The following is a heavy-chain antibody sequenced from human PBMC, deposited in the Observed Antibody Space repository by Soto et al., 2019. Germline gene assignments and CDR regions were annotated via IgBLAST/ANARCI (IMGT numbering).Heavy chain of an antibody. CDR3: ARDTSSSWPRDYYYGMDV. J-gene: IGHJ6*02. CDR1: GDTFTSYA. CDR2: IIPILGIA. Sequence: GASVKVSCKASGDTFTSYAMHWVRQAPGQGLEWMGRIIPILGIANYAQKFQGRVTITADKSTSTAYMELSSLRSEDTAVYYCARDTSSSWPRDYYYGMDVWGQGTTVTVSS. V-gene: IGHV1-69*04. D-gene: IGHD6-13*01.